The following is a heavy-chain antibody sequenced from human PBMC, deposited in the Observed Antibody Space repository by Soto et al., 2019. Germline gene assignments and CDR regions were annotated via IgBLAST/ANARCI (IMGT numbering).Heavy chain of an antibody. V-gene: IGHV4-39*01. Sequence: QLQLQESGPGLVKPSETLSLTCTVSGGSISSSSYYWGWIRQPPGKGLEWIGSIYYSGSTYYNPSLKSRVTISVDTSKNQFSLKLSSVTAADTAVCYCARGADTAMGLYFDYWGQGTLVTVSS. CDR1: GGSISSSSYY. CDR3: ARGADTAMGLYFDY. J-gene: IGHJ4*02. D-gene: IGHD5-18*01. CDR2: IYYSGST.